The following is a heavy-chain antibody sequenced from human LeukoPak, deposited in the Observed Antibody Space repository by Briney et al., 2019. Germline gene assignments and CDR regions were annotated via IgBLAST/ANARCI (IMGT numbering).Heavy chain of an antibody. V-gene: IGHV4-39*07. CDR2: IYYSGST. Sequence: KPSETLSLTCTVSGGSISSSSYYWGWIRQPPGKGLEWIGSIYYSGSTYYNPSLKSRVTISVDTSKNQFSLKLSSVTAADTAVYYCHSGWPNPRSYVDYWGQGTLVTVSS. CDR3: HSGWPNPRSYVDY. J-gene: IGHJ4*02. D-gene: IGHD5-12*01. CDR1: GGSISSSSYY.